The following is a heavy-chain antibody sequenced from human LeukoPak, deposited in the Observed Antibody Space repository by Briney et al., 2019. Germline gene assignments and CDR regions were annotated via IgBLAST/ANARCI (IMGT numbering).Heavy chain of an antibody. Sequence: GGPLRLSCVASGFTFSNYGMHWVRQAPGKGLEWVAIIWFDGSGTYYADSVKGRVTFSRDNSKNILYLQMNSLRAEDTAVYYCARHASSHYFDSWGQGTLVTVSS. J-gene: IGHJ4*02. CDR2: IWFDGSGT. V-gene: IGHV3-33*01. D-gene: IGHD2-15*01. CDR1: GFTFSNYG. CDR3: ARHASSHYFDS.